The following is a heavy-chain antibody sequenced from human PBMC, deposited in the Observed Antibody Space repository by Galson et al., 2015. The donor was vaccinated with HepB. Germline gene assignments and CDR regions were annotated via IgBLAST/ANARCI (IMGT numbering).Heavy chain of an antibody. V-gene: IGHV1-46*01. D-gene: IGHD2-15*01. CDR2: INPSGGST. J-gene: IGHJ5*02. CDR1: GYTFTSYY. CDR3: ARGGQSVRRAGWFDP. Sequence: SVKVSCKASGYTFTSYYMHWVRQAPGQGLEWMGIINPSGGSTSYAQKFQGRVTMTRDTSTSTVYMELSSLRSEDTAVYYCARGGQSVRRAGWFDPWGQGTLVTVSS.